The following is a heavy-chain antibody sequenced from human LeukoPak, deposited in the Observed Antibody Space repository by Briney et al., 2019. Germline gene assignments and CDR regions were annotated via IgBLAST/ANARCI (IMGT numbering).Heavy chain of an antibody. CDR1: GVTVSRDY. CDR2: IYSSGST. V-gene: IGHV3-66*02. J-gene: IGHJ4*02. D-gene: IGHD2-21*02. CDR3: ARGGGAFCGGDCYRNFDY. Sequence: GGSLRLSCAASGVTVSRDYMSWVRQAPGKGLEWVSVIYSSGSTYYAGSVKGRFTISRDESKNTLSLQMNSLRDEDTAVYYCARGGGAFCGGDCYRNFDYWGPGTPVTVSS.